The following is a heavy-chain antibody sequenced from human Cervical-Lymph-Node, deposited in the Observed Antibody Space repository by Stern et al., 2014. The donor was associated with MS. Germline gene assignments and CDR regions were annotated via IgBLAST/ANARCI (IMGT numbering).Heavy chain of an antibody. CDR2: ISWGSGRI. CDR1: GFTFDDYA. V-gene: IGHV3-9*01. D-gene: IGHD3-10*01. J-gene: IGHJ6*02. CDR3: ARSRGYTFVDYYGIDV. Sequence: EVQLVESGGGLVQPGRSLRVSCVVSGFTFDDYAMHWVRQVPGKGLEWVSGISWGSGRIAYADSVKGRFTSSRDNVKNSLLLQMNSLKPEDTALYCCARSRGYTFVDYYGIDVWGQGTTVTVSS.